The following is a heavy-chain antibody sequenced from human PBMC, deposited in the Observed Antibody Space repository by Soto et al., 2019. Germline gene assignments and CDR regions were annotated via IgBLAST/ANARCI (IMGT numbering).Heavy chain of an antibody. Sequence: SETLCLTCTVSGGSISSYYWSWIRQPPGKGLEWIGYIYYSGSTNYNPSLKSRVTISVDTSKNQFSLKLSSVTAADTAVYYCASSQPQYDILTGYYWDDAFDIWGQGTMVTVSS. D-gene: IGHD3-9*01. CDR3: ASSQPQYDILTGYYWDDAFDI. CDR1: GGSISSYY. J-gene: IGHJ3*02. CDR2: IYYSGST. V-gene: IGHV4-59*08.